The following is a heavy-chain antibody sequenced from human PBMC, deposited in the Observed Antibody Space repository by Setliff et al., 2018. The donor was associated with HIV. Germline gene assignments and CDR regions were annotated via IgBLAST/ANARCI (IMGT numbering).Heavy chain of an antibody. CDR1: GYSFSDYY. D-gene: IGHD6-13*01. V-gene: IGHV1-2*02. Sequence: ASVKVSCKASGYSFSDYYIHWVRQAPGHGFQWMGWISPKYGGTNYAQNFQGRVTMSRDTSINTAYMELSRLKSDDTAVYYCAKPPRPSSWPQYYFDYWGQGTLVTVSS. CDR3: AKPPRPSSWPQYYFDY. J-gene: IGHJ4*02. CDR2: ISPKYGGT.